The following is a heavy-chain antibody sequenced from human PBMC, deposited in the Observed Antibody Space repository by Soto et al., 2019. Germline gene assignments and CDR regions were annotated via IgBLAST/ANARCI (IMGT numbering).Heavy chain of an antibody. CDR2: IYPGDSDT. Sequence: PGESLKISCKGSGYSFTSYWIGWVRQMPGKGLEWMGIIYPGDSDTRYSPSFQGQVTISADKSISTAYLQWSSLKASDTAMYYCARQRRCSSTSCYVSYYYYMDVWGKGTTVTVSS. CDR3: ARQRRCSSTSCYVSYYYYMDV. CDR1: GYSFTSYW. J-gene: IGHJ6*03. V-gene: IGHV5-51*01. D-gene: IGHD2-2*01.